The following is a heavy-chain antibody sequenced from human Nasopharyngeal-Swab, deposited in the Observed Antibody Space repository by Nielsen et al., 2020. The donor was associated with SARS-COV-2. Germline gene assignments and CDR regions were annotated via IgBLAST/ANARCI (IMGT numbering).Heavy chain of an antibody. CDR3: ARGLSRNWNDGGFFDY. D-gene: IGHD1-20*01. V-gene: IGHV4-38-2*02. Sequence: SETLSLTCTVSGYSISSGYYWGWIRQPPGKGLEWIGSIYHSGSTYYNPSLKSRVTISVDTSKNQFSLKLSFVTAADTAVYYCARGLSRNWNDGGFFDYWGQGTLVTVSS. CDR2: IYHSGST. J-gene: IGHJ4*02. CDR1: GYSISSGYY.